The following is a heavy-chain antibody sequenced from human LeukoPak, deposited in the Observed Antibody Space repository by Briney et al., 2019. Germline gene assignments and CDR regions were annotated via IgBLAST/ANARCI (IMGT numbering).Heavy chain of an antibody. V-gene: IGHV1-46*01. Sequence: ASVKVSCKASGYTFTSYYMHWVRQAPGQGLEWMGIINPSGGSTSYAQKFQGRVTMTRDMSTSTVYMELSSLRSEDTAVYYCAREGSYCSSTSCYADAFDIWGQGTMVTVSS. D-gene: IGHD2-2*01. J-gene: IGHJ3*02. CDR2: INPSGGST. CDR3: AREGSYCSSTSCYADAFDI. CDR1: GYTFTSYY.